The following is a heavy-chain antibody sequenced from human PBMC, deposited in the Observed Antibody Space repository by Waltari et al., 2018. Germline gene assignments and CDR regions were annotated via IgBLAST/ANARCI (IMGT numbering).Heavy chain of an antibody. D-gene: IGHD3-22*01. V-gene: IGHV3-23*03. CDR2: IIYSGGST. CDR3: ARTGRGNHYDSSDFQY. J-gene: IGHJ1*01. Sequence: EVQLLESGGALVQPGGSLRLSCSASGFSFTIYAMVWVRQAPGKGLEWVSIIYSGGSTYYADSVKGRFTVSRDNSKNTLYLEMHSLRTEDTAVYYCARTGRGNHYDSSDFQYWGQGTLVTVSS. CDR1: GFSFTIYA.